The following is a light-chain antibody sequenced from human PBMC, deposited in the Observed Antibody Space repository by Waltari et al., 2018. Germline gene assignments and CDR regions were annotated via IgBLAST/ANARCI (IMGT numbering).Light chain of an antibody. V-gene: IGKV1-5*03. CDR2: KAS. J-gene: IGKJ4*01. CDR3: QHYNNYPPT. Sequence: DIQMTQSPSILSASVGDTVTITCRTSQSISTWLAWYQQKPGKAPKLLISKASILENGGPSRFNRSGSGTEFTLPLNRLQPDDFATFYCQHYNNYPPTFGGGTKVEIK. CDR1: QSISTW.